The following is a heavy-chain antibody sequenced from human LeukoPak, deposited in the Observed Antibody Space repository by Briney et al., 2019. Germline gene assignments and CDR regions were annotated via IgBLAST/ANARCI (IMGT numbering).Heavy chain of an antibody. CDR1: GFTFSSYE. J-gene: IGHJ4*02. V-gene: IGHV3-48*03. D-gene: IGHD3-22*01. CDR3: ARKGYYDSSGYRDY. Sequence: GGSLRLSCAASGFTFSSYEMNWVRQAPGKGLEWVSYISSSGSTIYYADSVKGRFTISRDNAKNSLYLQMNSLRAEDTAVYYCARKGYYDSSGYRDYWGQGTLVTVSS. CDR2: ISSSGSTI.